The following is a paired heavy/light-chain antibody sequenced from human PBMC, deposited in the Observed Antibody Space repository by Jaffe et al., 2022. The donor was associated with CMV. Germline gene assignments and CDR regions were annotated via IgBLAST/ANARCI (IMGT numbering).Light chain of an antibody. Sequence: DIQMTQSPSSLSASVGDRVTITCQASQDISNYLNWYQQKPGKAPKLLIYDASNLETGVPSRFSGSGSGTDFTFTISSLQPEDIATYYCQQYDNLPSLLTFGGGTKVEIK. J-gene: IGKJ4*01. CDR1: QDISNY. V-gene: IGKV1-33*01. CDR2: DAS. CDR3: QQYDNLPSLLT.
Heavy chain of an antibody. CDR2: ISSSGSTI. D-gene: IGHD2-2*01. CDR3: AREPHQYCSSTSCYQGPPHDAFDI. Sequence: EVQLVESGGGLVQPGGSLRLSCAASGFTFSSYEMNWVRQAPGKGLEWVSYISSSGSTIYYADSVKGRFTISRDNAKNSLYLQMNSLRAEDTAVYYCAREPHQYCSSTSCYQGPPHDAFDIWGQGTMVTVSS. CDR1: GFTFSSYE. V-gene: IGHV3-48*03. J-gene: IGHJ3*02.